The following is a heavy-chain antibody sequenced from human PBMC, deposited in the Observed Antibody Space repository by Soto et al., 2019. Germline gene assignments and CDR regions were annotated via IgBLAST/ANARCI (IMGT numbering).Heavy chain of an antibody. CDR1: GYTFSSYG. Sequence: QAQLVQSGAEVKKPGASVKVSCKASGYTFSSYGISWVRQAPGQGLEWLGWISPYNDDTNYGQKLQGRVTMTTDTSTRTAYMDLRSLRSDDTAVYYCARGGYYDSSGSRNYHYYGMDVWGQGTTVTVSS. V-gene: IGHV1-18*01. CDR2: ISPYNDDT. D-gene: IGHD3-22*01. CDR3: ARGGYYDSSGSRNYHYYGMDV. J-gene: IGHJ6*02.